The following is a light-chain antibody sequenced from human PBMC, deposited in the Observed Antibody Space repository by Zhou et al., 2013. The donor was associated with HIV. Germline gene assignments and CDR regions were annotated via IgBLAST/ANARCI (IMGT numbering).Light chain of an antibody. CDR2: GAS. Sequence: EIVLTQSPATLSLSPGERATLSCRASQSVSSYLAWYQQKPGQGPKVLIFGASTRANGIPDRFSGSGSGTEFTLTISRLEPEDFAVYYCQHYGVSPYTFGPGTKLEI. J-gene: IGKJ2*01. CDR3: QHYGVSPYT. CDR1: QSVSSY. V-gene: IGKV3-20*01.